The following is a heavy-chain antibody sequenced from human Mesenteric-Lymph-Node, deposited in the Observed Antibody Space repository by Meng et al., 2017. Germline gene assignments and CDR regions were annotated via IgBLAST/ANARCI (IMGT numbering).Heavy chain of an antibody. CDR1: GFTFSNYW. CDR2: IKQDGSEK. CDR3: ARVSRHYDFWSGYYRTTWFDP. J-gene: IGHJ5*02. V-gene: IGHV3-7*01. Sequence: GESLKISCAASGFTFSNYWMSWVRQAPGKGLEWVANIKQDGSEKYYVDSVKGRFTISRDNAKNSLYLQMNSLRAEDTAVYFCARVSRHYDFWSGYYRTTWFDPWGQGTLVTSPQ. D-gene: IGHD3-3*01.